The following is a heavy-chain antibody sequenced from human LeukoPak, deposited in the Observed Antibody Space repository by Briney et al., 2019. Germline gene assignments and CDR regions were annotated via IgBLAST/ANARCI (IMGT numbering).Heavy chain of an antibody. CDR2: ISSSSSTI. Sequence: GGSLRLSCAASGFTFSSYSMNWVRQAPGKGLEWVSYISSSSSTIYYADSVKGRFIISRDNAKNSLYLQMNSLRAEDTAVYYCARDRGGYESDYWGQGTLVTVSS. D-gene: IGHD3-10*01. CDR3: ARDRGGYESDY. CDR1: GFTFSSYS. J-gene: IGHJ4*02. V-gene: IGHV3-48*04.